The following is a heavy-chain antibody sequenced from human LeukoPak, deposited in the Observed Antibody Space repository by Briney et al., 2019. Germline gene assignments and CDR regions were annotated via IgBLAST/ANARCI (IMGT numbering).Heavy chain of an antibody. J-gene: IGHJ4*02. CDR3: ARSGYGDYLNYFDY. CDR1: GGSISNYY. Sequence: NPSETLSLTCTVSGGSISNYYWSWIRQPPGKGLEWIGCISYSGSTNYNSSLKSRVAISVDTSKNQFSLKLSSVTAADTAMYYCARSGYGDYLNYFDYWGQGTLVTVSS. D-gene: IGHD4-17*01. CDR2: ISYSGST. V-gene: IGHV4-59*08.